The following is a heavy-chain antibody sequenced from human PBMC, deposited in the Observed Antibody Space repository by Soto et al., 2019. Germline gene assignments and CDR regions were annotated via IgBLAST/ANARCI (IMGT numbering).Heavy chain of an antibody. D-gene: IGHD3-22*01. J-gene: IGHJ5*02. CDR3: ARDLALGGSGYDWFDP. CDR1: GGSIGRYY. V-gene: IGHV4-59*01. Sequence: SETLSLTCSVSGGSIGRYYWSWVRQAPGKGLEWIAYVSYSGATRYNPSLESRVTISVDTSKNQFSLRLNSVTAADAAVYYCARDLALGGSGYDWFDPWGQGTLVTVSS. CDR2: VSYSGAT.